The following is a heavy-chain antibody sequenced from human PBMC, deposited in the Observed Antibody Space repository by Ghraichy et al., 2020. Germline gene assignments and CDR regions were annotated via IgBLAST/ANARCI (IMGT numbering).Heavy chain of an antibody. V-gene: IGHV3-49*03. Sequence: GESLNISCTASGFTFGDYAMSWFRQAPGKGLEWVGFIRSKAYGGTTEYAASVKGRFTISRDDSKSIAYLQMNSLKTEDTAVYYCTREEGGSVDYWGQGTLVTVSS. CDR2: IRSKAYGGTT. D-gene: IGHD3-16*01. CDR3: TREEGGSVDY. CDR1: GFTFGDYA. J-gene: IGHJ4*02.